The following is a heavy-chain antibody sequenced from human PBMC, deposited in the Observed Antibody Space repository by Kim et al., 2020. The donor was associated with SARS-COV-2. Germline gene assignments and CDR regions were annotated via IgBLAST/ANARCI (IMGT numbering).Heavy chain of an antibody. CDR1: GFRFGAYG. J-gene: IGHJ4*01. CDR3: ARMSPMYGSGNYLDY. CDR2: ISYDGSLK. V-gene: IGHV3-30*03. Sequence: GGSLRLSCGASGFRFGAYGMHWVRQAPGKGLEWVGLISYDGSLKFYADFAKGRLIISRDNSENTMFLEMNSLRAEDTAVYYCARMSPMYGSGNYLDYWG. D-gene: IGHD3-10*01.